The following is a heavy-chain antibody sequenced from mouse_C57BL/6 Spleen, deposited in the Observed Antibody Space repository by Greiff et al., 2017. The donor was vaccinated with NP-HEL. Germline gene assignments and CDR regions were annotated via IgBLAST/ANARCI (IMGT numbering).Heavy chain of an antibody. V-gene: IGHV1-61*01. CDR1: GYTFTSYW. CDR2: IYPSDSET. J-gene: IGHJ4*01. Sequence: QVQLQQPGAELVRPGSSVKLSCKASGYTFTSYWMDWVKQRPGQGLEWIGNIYPSDSETHYNQKFKDKATLTVDKSSSTAYMQLSSLTSEDSAVYYCARGGPLYAMDYWGQGTSVTVSS. D-gene: IGHD3-3*01. CDR3: ARGGPLYAMDY.